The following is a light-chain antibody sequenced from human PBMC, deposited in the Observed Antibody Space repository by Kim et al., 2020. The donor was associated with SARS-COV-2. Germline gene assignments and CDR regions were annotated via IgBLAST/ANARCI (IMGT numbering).Light chain of an antibody. CDR2: QDI. CDR1: KLGDKY. Sequence: SYELTQPPSVSVSPGQTASITCSGDKLGDKYVCWFQQKSGQSPVLVIYQDIKRPSGIPERFSGSNSGITATLTISGTQAMDEADYYCQTWDSSTAVFGGGTQLTVL. CDR3: QTWDSSTAV. J-gene: IGLJ2*01. V-gene: IGLV3-1*01.